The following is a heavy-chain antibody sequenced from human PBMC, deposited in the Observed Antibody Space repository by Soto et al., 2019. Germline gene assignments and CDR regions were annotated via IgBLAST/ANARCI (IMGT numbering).Heavy chain of an antibody. CDR1: GGSLKTYY. D-gene: IGHD6-19*01. V-gene: IGHV4-59*01. J-gene: IGHJ6*03. CDR3: ARVAGISYYNHMDV. Sequence: QVHLQESGPGLVRPSETLSLTCTVSGGSLKTYYWSWIRQPPGGGLEWIGYIFSSGGPNYNPSLRGRVTISVDTSNNQFSLKLSSVTAADTAVYYCARVAGISYYNHMDVWGKGTAVAVSS. CDR2: IFSSGGP.